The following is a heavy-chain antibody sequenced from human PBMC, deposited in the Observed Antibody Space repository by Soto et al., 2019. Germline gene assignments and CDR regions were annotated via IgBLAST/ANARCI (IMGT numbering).Heavy chain of an antibody. CDR3: TVLIVATRYYMD. CDR2: IRSKAYGGTT. V-gene: IGHV3-49*03. J-gene: IGHJ4*02. CDR1: GFTFGDYA. D-gene: IGHD5-12*01. Sequence: GGSLRLSCTASGFTFGDYAMSWFRQAPGKGLEWVGFIRSKAYGGTTEYAASVKGRFTISRDDSKSIAYLQMNSLKTEDTAVYYCTVLIVATRYYMDWGQGTLVTVSS.